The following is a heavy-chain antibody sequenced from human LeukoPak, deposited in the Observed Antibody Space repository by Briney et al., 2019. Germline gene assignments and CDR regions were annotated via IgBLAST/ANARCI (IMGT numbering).Heavy chain of an antibody. D-gene: IGHD6-13*01. J-gene: IGHJ5*02. CDR1: GYTFSDYA. CDR3: TKDSVAAAGTAWFDP. V-gene: IGHV3-23*01. Sequence: GGSLRLSCAASGYTFSDYAMTWVRQAPGKRLEWVSGISHNGDRIYYADSVKGRFTISRDNSKNTLYLQMNSLRPEDTALYYCTKDSVAAAGTAWFDPWGQGTLVTVSS. CDR2: ISHNGDRI.